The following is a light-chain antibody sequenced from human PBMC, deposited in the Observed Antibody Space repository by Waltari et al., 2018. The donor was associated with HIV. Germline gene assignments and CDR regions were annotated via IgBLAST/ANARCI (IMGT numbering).Light chain of an antibody. V-gene: IGLV2-14*01. CDR1: SSDVGGYNY. J-gene: IGLJ3*02. CDR3: RSYTSSSTWV. CDR2: EVS. Sequence: QSALTQPASVSGSPGQSITISCTGTSSDVGGYNYVSWYQHPPGNPPKLIIYEVSLRSAVVSDLVAGDKSDNTASLTISGLQAEDETDDYCRSYTSSSTWVFGGGTKLTVL.